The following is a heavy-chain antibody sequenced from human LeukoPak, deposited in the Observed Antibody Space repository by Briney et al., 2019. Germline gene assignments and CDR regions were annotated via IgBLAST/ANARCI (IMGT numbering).Heavy chain of an antibody. V-gene: IGHV5-51*01. CDR3: ARYREVVVGNFDY. D-gene: IGHD3-22*01. Sequence: GESLKISCKGSGYSFTSYWIGWVRQIPGKGLEGMGIIYPGDSDTRYSPPFQGQVTISADKSISTAYLQWSSLKASDTAMYYCARYREVVVGNFDYWGQGTLVTVSS. J-gene: IGHJ4*02. CDR2: IYPGDSDT. CDR1: GYSFTSYW.